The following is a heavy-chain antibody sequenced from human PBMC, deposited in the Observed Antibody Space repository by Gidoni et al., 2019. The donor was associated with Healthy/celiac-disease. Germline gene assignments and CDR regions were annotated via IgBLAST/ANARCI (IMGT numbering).Heavy chain of an antibody. J-gene: IGHJ4*02. Sequence: QVQRVQSGAEVTKTVSSVKVDCKASGGTFSSYAISWVRQAPGQGREWMGGIIPIFGTANYAQKFQGRVTITADESTSTAYMELSSLRSEDTAVYYCARSIRLRRYFDYWGQGTLVTVSS. D-gene: IGHD5-12*01. CDR3: ARSIRLRRYFDY. CDR1: GGTFSSYA. CDR2: IIPIFGTA. V-gene: IGHV1-69*01.